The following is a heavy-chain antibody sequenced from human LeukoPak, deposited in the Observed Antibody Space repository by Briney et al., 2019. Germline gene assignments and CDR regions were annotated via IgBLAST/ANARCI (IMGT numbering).Heavy chain of an antibody. CDR1: GGTFSSYA. V-gene: IGHV1-69*13. Sequence: SVKVSCKASGGTFSSYAISWVRQAPGQGLEWMGGIIPIFGTANYAQKFQGRVTITADESTSTAYMELSSLRSEDTAVYYCAADETTLSAFDIWGQGTMVTVSS. J-gene: IGHJ3*02. CDR3: AADETTLSAFDI. D-gene: IGHD4-17*01. CDR2: IIPIFGTA.